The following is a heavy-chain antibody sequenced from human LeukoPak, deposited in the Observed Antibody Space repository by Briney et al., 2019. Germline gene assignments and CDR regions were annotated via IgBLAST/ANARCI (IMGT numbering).Heavy chain of an antibody. J-gene: IGHJ6*02. CDR3: ASHQKTYYYYGLDV. CDR2: IYYGGTT. CDR1: SGSISSSSYY. V-gene: IGHV4-39*01. Sequence: SETLSLTCTVSSGSISSSSYYWGWIRQPPGKGLEWIGSIYYGGTTYYNPSLKSRVTMSVDTSKNQFSLKLSSVTAADTAVYYCASHQKTYYYYGLDVWGQGTTVTVSS.